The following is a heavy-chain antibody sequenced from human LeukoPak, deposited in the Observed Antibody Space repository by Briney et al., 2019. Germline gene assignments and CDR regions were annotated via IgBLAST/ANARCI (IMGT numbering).Heavy chain of an antibody. CDR1: GFSFSDYG. CDR2: LSYDGSNK. V-gene: IGHV3-30*03. J-gene: IGHJ4*02. Sequence: GGSLRLSCAASGFSFSDYGMHWVRQAPGKGLEWVALLSYDGSNKYYADSVKGRFTISRDNSKNTLYLQMNSLRAEDTAVYYCARGRVKYSEPYSPDYWGQGTLVTVSS. D-gene: IGHD1-26*01. CDR3: ARGRVKYSEPYSPDY.